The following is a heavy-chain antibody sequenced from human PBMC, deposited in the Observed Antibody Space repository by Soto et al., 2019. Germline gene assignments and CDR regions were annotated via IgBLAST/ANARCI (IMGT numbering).Heavy chain of an antibody. J-gene: IGHJ5*02. V-gene: IGHV4-39*01. Sequence: SETLSLTCTVSGGSISSSSFHWGWIRQPPGKGLEWIGSIYYSGSTYYSPSLKSRVTISVDTSKNQFSLKLSSVTTADTAVYYCARKERAAGTDWWFDPWGQGTLVTVSS. D-gene: IGHD6-13*01. CDR2: IYYSGST. CDR3: ARKERAAGTDWWFDP. CDR1: GGSISSSSFH.